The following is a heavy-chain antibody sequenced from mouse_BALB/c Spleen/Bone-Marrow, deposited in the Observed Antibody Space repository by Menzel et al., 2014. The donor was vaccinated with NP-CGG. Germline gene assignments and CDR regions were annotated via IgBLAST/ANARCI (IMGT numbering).Heavy chain of an antibody. CDR3: SRPGYYGYQDV. D-gene: IGHD1-2*01. Sequence: EVQLVESGGGLVQPGGSLKLSCAASGFDFSRYWMTWVRQAPGKGLEWIGEINPDSSTINYTPSLKEKFIISRDNAKNTLYLQMCKVRSEDTALYYCSRPGYYGYQDVWGAGTTVTVSS. J-gene: IGHJ1*01. V-gene: IGHV4-1*02. CDR2: INPDSSTI. CDR1: GFDFSRYW.